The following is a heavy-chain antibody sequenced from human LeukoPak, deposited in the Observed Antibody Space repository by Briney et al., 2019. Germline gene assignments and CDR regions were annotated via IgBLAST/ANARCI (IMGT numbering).Heavy chain of an antibody. D-gene: IGHD5-24*01. V-gene: IGHV4-61*02. J-gene: IGHJ4*02. CDR1: GGSISSGNYY. CDR2: IYTSGST. Sequence: PSQTLSLTCTVSGGSISSGNYYWNWIRQPAGKGLEWIGRIYTSGSTNYNPSLRSRVTISVGTSKNQFSLKLNSVTAADTAVYYCARGRDGYNFLNRGEYYYFDYWGQGTMVTVSS. CDR3: ARGRDGYNFLNRGEYYYFDY.